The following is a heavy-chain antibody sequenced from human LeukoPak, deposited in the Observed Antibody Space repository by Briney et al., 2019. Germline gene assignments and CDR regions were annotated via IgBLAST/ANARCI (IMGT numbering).Heavy chain of an antibody. CDR3: ARSNAGSIGWYLFDY. CDR2: FYNSGRS. V-gene: IGHV4-59*12. J-gene: IGHJ4*02. Sequence: PSETLSLTCTVSDDSISDYYRGWIRQPPGKGLEWIGYFYNSGRSTYNPSLKSRVTISADTSKNHFSLKLKTVTAAGTAVYYCARSNAGSIGWYLFDYWGQGTLVSVSS. CDR1: DDSISDYY. D-gene: IGHD6-19*01.